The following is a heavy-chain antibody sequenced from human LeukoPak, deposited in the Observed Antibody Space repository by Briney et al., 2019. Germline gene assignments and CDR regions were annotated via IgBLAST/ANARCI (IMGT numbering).Heavy chain of an antibody. J-gene: IGHJ4*02. CDR1: GGSISSSSYY. CDR2: IYYSGST. Sequence: SETLSLTCTVSGGSISSSSYYWGWIRQPPGKGLEWIGSIYYSGSTYYNPSLKSRVTISVDTSKNQFSLKLSSVTAADTAVYYCARDGGYYCTNGVCPKGVWDYWGQGTLVTVSS. D-gene: IGHD2-8*01. V-gene: IGHV4-39*07. CDR3: ARDGGYYCTNGVCPKGVWDY.